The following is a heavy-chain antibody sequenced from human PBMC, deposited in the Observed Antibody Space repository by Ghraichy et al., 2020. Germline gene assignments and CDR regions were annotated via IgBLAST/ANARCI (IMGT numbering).Heavy chain of an antibody. J-gene: IGHJ4*02. Sequence: GGSLRLSCAASGFTFSNYAMTWVRQAPGKGLEWVSAISGSAVSTYYADSVKGRFTISRDNSSDTVFLQMNSLRDEDTAIYYCAKGILGATAWDYWGQGTLVTVSS. CDR3: AKGILGATAWDY. CDR2: ISGSAVST. D-gene: IGHD1-26*01. V-gene: IGHV3-23*01. CDR1: GFTFSNYA.